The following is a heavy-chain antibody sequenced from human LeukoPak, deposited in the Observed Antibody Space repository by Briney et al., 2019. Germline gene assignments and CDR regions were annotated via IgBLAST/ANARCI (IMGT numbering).Heavy chain of an antibody. CDR3: ARARKTITMTYYYYMDV. CDR2: IYYSGRT. V-gene: IGHV4-39*07. Sequence: SETLSLTCTVSGDSISTSNNYWGWVRQPPGERLEWLGSIYYSGRTYYNPSLKSRVTVSVDTSKNQFSLKLSSVTAADTAVYYCARARKTITMTYYYYMDVWGKGTTVTVSS. D-gene: IGHD3-22*01. CDR1: GDSISTSNNY. J-gene: IGHJ6*03.